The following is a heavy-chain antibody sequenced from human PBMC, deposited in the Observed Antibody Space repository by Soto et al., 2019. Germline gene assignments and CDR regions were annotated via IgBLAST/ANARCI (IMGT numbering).Heavy chain of an antibody. V-gene: IGHV3-7*01. CDR3: VKESRSGGSW. Sequence: EVRLVESGGGLVQPGESLRLSCVASGFTFIDSWMTWVHQVPGKGLEWVANINRDGSVTNYVDSMGGRFTISRDNARSLVYLHMTSLRTEDTAIYHCVKESRSGGSWWGQGSLVTVSS. CDR2: INRDGSVT. CDR1: GFTFIDSW. J-gene: IGHJ4*02. D-gene: IGHD2-15*01.